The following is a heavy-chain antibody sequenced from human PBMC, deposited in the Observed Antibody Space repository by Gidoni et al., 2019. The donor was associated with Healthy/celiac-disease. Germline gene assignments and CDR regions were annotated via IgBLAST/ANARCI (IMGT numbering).Heavy chain of an antibody. Sequence: EVQLVEAGGGWGKAGGALRRAWADSGFTVRNAWMSWVRQAPGKGLGWVGRIKSKPYGGTTDYAAPVKGRFTISRDDSKNTLYLQMNSLKTEDTAVYYCTTDPTIAAAGTDYWGQGTLVTVSS. V-gene: IGHV3-15*01. CDR1: GFTVRNAW. D-gene: IGHD6-13*01. CDR2: IKSKPYGGTT. J-gene: IGHJ4*02. CDR3: TTDPTIAAAGTDY.